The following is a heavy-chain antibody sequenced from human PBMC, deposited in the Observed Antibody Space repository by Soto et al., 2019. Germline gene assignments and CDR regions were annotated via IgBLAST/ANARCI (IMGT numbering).Heavy chain of an antibody. Sequence: EVQLVESGGGLVQPGGSLRLPCAASGFTFSNYALNWVRQAPGKGLEWISFISTSGDTMYYADSVKGRFAISRDNAKNSLYLQMNSLRDEDTAVYYCARDGSDLMGDWGQGTLVTVSS. CDR3: ARDGSDLMGD. CDR1: GFTFSNYA. V-gene: IGHV3-48*02. J-gene: IGHJ1*01. CDR2: ISTSGDTM. D-gene: IGHD2-8*01.